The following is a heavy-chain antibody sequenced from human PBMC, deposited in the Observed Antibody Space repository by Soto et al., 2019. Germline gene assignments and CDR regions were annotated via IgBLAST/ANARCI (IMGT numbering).Heavy chain of an antibody. CDR1: GFTFSSYG. J-gene: IGHJ4*02. CDR3: AKGSWKHYDNSGSKDYFDY. V-gene: IGHV3-30*18. Sequence: GGSLRLSCAASGFTFSSYGMHWVRQAPGKGLEWVAVISYDGSNEYCADSVKGRFTISRDNSRNTLFLQMNCLRAEDTAVYYFAKGSWKHYDNSGSKDYFDYWGQGTLVTVSS. D-gene: IGHD3-22*01. CDR2: ISYDGSNE.